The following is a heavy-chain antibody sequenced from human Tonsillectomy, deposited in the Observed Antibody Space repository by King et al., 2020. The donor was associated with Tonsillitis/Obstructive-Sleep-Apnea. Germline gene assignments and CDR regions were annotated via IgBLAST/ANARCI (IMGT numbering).Heavy chain of an antibody. Sequence: QLVQSGAEVKKPGASVKVSCKASGYTFTSYYMHCVRHAPGEGLEWMGINNLSGCSKRYAQKFQGRVPLTRDTSTSTVYMELRILRAEDTAVYYCARDGAAAGTANYYYYMDVWGKGTTVTVSS. CDR2: NNLSGCSK. CDR1: GYTFTSYY. D-gene: IGHD6-13*01. J-gene: IGHJ6*03. V-gene: IGHV1-46*01. CDR3: ARDGAAAGTANYYYYMDV.